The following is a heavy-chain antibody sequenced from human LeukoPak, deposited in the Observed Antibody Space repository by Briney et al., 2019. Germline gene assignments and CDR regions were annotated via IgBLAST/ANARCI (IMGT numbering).Heavy chain of an antibody. Sequence: PGGSLSPSCAASGFTFSNFGMSWVRQPPGKGLEWVAVISGSGGSTYYADSVKGRFTISRDNSKNTLYLQMNSLRAYDTAVYYCAKEWGVEHGLRYWGQGNLVTVSS. V-gene: IGHV3-23*01. D-gene: IGHD1/OR15-1a*01. CDR1: GFTFSNFG. J-gene: IGHJ4*02. CDR3: AKEWGVEHGLRY. CDR2: ISGSGGST.